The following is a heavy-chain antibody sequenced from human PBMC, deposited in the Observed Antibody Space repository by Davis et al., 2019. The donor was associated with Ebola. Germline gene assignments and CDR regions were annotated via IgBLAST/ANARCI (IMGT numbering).Heavy chain of an antibody. D-gene: IGHD4-17*01. V-gene: IGHV3-15*01. CDR1: GFTFSNAW. CDR3: TTPLYGDYYYGMDV. CDR2: IKSKTDGGTT. J-gene: IGHJ6*02. Sequence: GESLKISCAASGFTFSNAWMSWVRQAPGKGLEWVGRIKSKTDGGTTDYAAPVKGRITISRDDSKNTLYLQMNSLKTEDTAVYYCTTPLYGDYYYGMDVWGQGTTVTVSS.